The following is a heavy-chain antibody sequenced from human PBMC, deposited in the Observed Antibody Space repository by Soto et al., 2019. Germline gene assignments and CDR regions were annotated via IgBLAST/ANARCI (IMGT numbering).Heavy chain of an antibody. D-gene: IGHD2-21*02. Sequence: QITLKESGPTLVKPTQTLTLTCTFSGFSLSTIGVGVGWIRQPPGKALEWLALIYWDDDKRYSPSLKSRLTGTKDNSKNLVFLTMTNMDPVDTATYYCVQSRCGGDCLQSYSSHSYYGLDVWGQGTTVTVSS. CDR2: IYWDDDK. CDR1: GFSLSTIGVG. CDR3: VQSRCGGDCLQSYSSHSYYGLDV. V-gene: IGHV2-5*02. J-gene: IGHJ6*02.